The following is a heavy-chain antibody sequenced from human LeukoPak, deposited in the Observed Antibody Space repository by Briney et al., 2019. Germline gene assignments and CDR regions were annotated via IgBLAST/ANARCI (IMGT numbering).Heavy chain of an antibody. CDR3: TTATGDSYYYYYYGMDV. V-gene: IGHV3-30-3*01. CDR2: ISYDGSNK. J-gene: IGHJ6*02. CDR1: GFTFSSYA. D-gene: IGHD2-21*01. Sequence: PGRSLRLSCAASGFTFSSYAMHWVRQAPGKGLEWVAVISYDGSNKYYADSVKGRFTISRDNSKNTLYLQMNSLKTEDTAVYYCTTATGDSYYYYYYGMDVWGQGTTVTVSS.